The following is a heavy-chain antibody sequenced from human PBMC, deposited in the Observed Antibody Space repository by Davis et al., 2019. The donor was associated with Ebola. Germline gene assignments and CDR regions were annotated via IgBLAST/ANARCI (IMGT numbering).Heavy chain of an antibody. V-gene: IGHV4-4*02. CDR3: ASGRSIAAAGFDY. CDR1: GGSISSSNW. CDR2: IYHSGST. D-gene: IGHD6-13*01. J-gene: IGHJ4*02. Sequence: MPSETLSLTCAVSGGSISSSNWWSWVRQPPGKGLEWIGEIYHSGSTNYNPSLKSRVTISVDKSKNQFSLKLSSVTAADTAVYYCASGRSIAAAGFDYWGQGTLVTVSS.